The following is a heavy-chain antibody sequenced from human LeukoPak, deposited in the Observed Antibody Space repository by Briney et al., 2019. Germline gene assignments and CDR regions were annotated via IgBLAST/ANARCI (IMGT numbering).Heavy chain of an antibody. Sequence: SVKVSCKASGGTFSSHAISWVRQAPGQGLEWMGGVIPIFGTANYAQKFQGRVTITTDESTSTAYMELSSLRSEDTAVYYCARVTMVRGLDYWGQGTLVTVSS. CDR2: VIPIFGTA. D-gene: IGHD3-10*01. J-gene: IGHJ4*02. V-gene: IGHV1-69*05. CDR3: ARVTMVRGLDY. CDR1: GGTFSSHA.